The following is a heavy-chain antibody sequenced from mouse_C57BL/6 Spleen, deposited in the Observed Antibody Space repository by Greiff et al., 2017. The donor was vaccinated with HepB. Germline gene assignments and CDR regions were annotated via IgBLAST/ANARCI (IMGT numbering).Heavy chain of an antibody. CDR1: GYTFTDYY. CDR2: INPYNGGT. Sequence: EVQLQQSGPVLVKPGASVKMSCKASGYTFTDYYMNWVKQSHGKSLEWIGDINPYNGGTSYNQKFKGKATLTVDKSSSTAYMELNSLTSEDSAVYYCARYRPNYYAMDYWGQGTSVTVSS. J-gene: IGHJ4*01. V-gene: IGHV1-19*01. CDR3: ARYRPNYYAMDY.